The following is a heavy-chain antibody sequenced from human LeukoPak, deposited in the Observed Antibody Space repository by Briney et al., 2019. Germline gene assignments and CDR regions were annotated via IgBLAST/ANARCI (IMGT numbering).Heavy chain of an antibody. Sequence: PGGSLRLSCAASGFTFSSYWMSWVRQAPGKGLEWVANIKQDGSAKYYVDSVKGRFTISRDNAKNSLYLQMNSLRAEDTAVYYCARKLYYYETSPACWFDPWGQGTLVTVSS. CDR2: IKQDGSAK. V-gene: IGHV3-7*01. D-gene: IGHD3-22*01. CDR3: ARKLYYYETSPACWFDP. J-gene: IGHJ5*02. CDR1: GFTFSSYW.